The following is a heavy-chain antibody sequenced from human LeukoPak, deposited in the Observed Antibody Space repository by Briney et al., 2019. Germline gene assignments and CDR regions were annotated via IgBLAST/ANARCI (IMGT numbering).Heavy chain of an antibody. CDR3: AKDIGGSYDSSGYYG. CDR1: GFTFSSYW. D-gene: IGHD3-22*01. CDR2: IKQDGSEK. J-gene: IGHJ4*02. Sequence: GGSLRLSCAASGFTFSSYWMSWVRQAPGKGLEWVANIKQDGSEKYYVDSVKGRFTISRDNAKNSLYLQMNSLRAEDTALYYCAKDIGGSYDSSGYYGWGQGTLVTVSS. V-gene: IGHV3-7*03.